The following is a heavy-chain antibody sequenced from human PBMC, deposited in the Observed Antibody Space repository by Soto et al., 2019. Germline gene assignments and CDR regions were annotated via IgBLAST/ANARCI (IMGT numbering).Heavy chain of an antibody. V-gene: IGHV1-8*01. CDR1: GYTFTSYD. D-gene: IGHD1-1*01. CDR2: MNPSTGNS. CDR3: ARRAETNGWNGFGADKYYFDF. J-gene: IGHJ4*02. Sequence: QVQLVQSGAEVMQPGASVKVSCAASGYTFTSYDIYWVRQASGQGLEWMGWMNPSTGNSGYAQKFQGRVTMTSDTSISTAQMELSSLGSEATAVYYCARRAETNGWNGFGADKYYFDFWGQGTLVTVSS.